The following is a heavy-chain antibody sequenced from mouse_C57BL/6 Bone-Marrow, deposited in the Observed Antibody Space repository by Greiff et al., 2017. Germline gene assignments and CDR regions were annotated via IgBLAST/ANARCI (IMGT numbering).Heavy chain of an antibody. V-gene: IGHV5-6*01. Sequence: EVHLVESGGDLVKPGGSLKLSCAASGFTFSSYGMSWVRQTPDKRLEWVATISSGGSYTYYPDSVKGRFTISRDNAKNTLYLQVSSLKSEDTAMYYCARQRTGYYFDYWGQGTTLTVSS. D-gene: IGHD4-1*01. CDR1: GFTFSSYG. CDR2: ISSGGSYT. J-gene: IGHJ2*01. CDR3: ARQRTGYYFDY.